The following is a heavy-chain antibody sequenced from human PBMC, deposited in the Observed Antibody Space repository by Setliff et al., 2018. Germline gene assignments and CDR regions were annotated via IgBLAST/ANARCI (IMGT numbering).Heavy chain of an antibody. CDR2: IRYDGSKV. V-gene: IGHV3-30*02. CDR3: ARCGGGIGYSGTWFGHYDL. D-gene: IGHD5-12*01. CDR1: GYAFRSYA. Sequence: GESLKISCAASGYAFRSYAMDWVRRAPGRGLEWVAFIRYDGSKVLYADSVKGRVTISKDDSKNTLYLQMDNLRPDDTAVYYCARCGGGIGYSGTWFGHYDLWGQRTTFTVSS. J-gene: IGHJ4*02.